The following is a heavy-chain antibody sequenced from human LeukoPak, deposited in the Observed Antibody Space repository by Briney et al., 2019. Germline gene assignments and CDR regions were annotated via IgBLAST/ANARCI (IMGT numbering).Heavy chain of an antibody. D-gene: IGHD4-17*01. Sequence: ASVKVSCKASGYTFTSYDINWVRQATGQGLEWMGWMNPNSGNTDYAQKLQGRVTMTTDTSTSTAYMELRSLRSDDTAVYYCARDRRPTVTTNWFDPWGQGTLVTVSS. J-gene: IGHJ5*02. CDR2: MNPNSGNT. CDR3: ARDRRPTVTTNWFDP. CDR1: GYTFTSYD. V-gene: IGHV1-8*01.